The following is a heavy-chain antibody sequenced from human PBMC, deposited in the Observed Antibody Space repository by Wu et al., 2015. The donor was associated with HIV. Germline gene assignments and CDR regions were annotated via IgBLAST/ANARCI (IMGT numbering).Heavy chain of an antibody. D-gene: IGHD2-15*01. J-gene: IGHJ5*02. Sequence: QVQLVQSGAEVKKPGSSVKVSCKASGDTFSSYGVNWVRQAPGQGLEWVGGIIPISRTANYAQKFLGRVTITTDESTTTVYMELNNLKSDDTAMYFCAKDRRYCSGDSCSSVWFDPWGQGTLVIVSS. V-gene: IGHV1-69*05. CDR1: GDTFSSYG. CDR2: IIPISRTA. CDR3: AKDRRYCSGDSCSSVWFDP.